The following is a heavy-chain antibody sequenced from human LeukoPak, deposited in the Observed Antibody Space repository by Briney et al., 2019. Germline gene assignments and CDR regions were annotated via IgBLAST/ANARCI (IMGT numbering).Heavy chain of an antibody. CDR1: GGSISSYY. Sequence: TSETLSLTCTVSGGSISSYYWSWIRQPPGKGLEWIGYIYYTGTTNYNPSLESRVTISVDTSKNQFSLKLSSVTAADTAVYYCARGGWRLDYWGQGTLVTVSS. CDR2: IYYTGTT. D-gene: IGHD2-15*01. V-gene: IGHV4-59*01. J-gene: IGHJ4*02. CDR3: ARGGWRLDY.